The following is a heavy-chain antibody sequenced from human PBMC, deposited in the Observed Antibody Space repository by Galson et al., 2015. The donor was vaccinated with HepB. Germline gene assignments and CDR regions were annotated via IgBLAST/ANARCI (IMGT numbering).Heavy chain of an antibody. V-gene: IGHV3-9*01. CDR2: ISWNSDFT. CDR3: AQDLTYYYGSGSYFVGMDV. D-gene: IGHD3-10*01. Sequence: SLRLSWAASGFTFEDYAMHWVRQVPGKGLEWVSGISWNSDFTGYADSVRGRFTISRDNAKYSLYLQMNSLRAEDTALYYCAQDLTYYYGSGSYFVGMDVWGQGTTVTVSS. CDR1: GFTFEDYA. J-gene: IGHJ6*02.